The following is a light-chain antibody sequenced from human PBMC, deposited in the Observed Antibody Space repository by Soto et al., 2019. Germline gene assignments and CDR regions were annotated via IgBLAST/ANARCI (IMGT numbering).Light chain of an antibody. V-gene: IGKV3D-15*01. CDR3: QQYNNWPPLT. Sequence: EIVLTQSPATLSLSPVERATLSCRASQSVDIYLGWFQQKPGQAPRLLIYDASNRATGTPARFSGSGSGTEFTLTISSLQSEDFAVYYCQQYNNWPPLTFGGGTRWIS. J-gene: IGKJ4*01. CDR2: DAS. CDR1: QSVDIY.